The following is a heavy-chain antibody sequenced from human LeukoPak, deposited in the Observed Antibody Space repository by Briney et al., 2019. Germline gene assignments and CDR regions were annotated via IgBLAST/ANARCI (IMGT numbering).Heavy chain of an antibody. CDR2: IWCDGSNK. D-gene: IGHD3-22*01. V-gene: IGHV3-33*06. J-gene: IGHJ4*02. CDR1: GFTFSSYG. CDR3: AKDEDDSSGYPDY. Sequence: GGSLRLSCAASGFTFSSYGMHWVRQAPGKGLEWVAVIWCDGSNKYYADSVKGRFTIPRDNSKNTLYLQMNSLRAEDTAVYYCAKDEDDSSGYPDYWGQGTLVTVSS.